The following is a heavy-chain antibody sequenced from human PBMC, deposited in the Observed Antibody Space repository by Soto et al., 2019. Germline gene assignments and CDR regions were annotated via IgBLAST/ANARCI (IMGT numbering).Heavy chain of an antibody. J-gene: IGHJ5*02. Sequence: SVKVSCKASGGTFSSYAISWVRQAPGQGLEWMGGIIPIFGTANYAQKFQGRVTITADESTSTAYMELSSLRSEDTAVYYCARVLANYDSSGYYATGWFVPWGQRPLGTAPQ. V-gene: IGHV1-69*13. CDR3: ARVLANYDSSGYYATGWFVP. CDR2: IIPIFGTA. D-gene: IGHD3-22*01. CDR1: GGTFSSYA.